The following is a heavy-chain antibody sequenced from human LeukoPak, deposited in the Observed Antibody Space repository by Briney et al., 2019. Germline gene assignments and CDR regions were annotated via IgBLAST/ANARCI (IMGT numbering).Heavy chain of an antibody. CDR2: INHSGST. CDR3: APYGSGFSVDDF. CDR1: GGSFNNYY. D-gene: IGHD3-10*01. Sequence: PSETLTLTCAIYGGSFNNYYWSWIRQPPGMGLEWIGEINHSGSTNYNPSPKSRVTISVDKSKNQFSLRLSSVTAADTAVYYCAPYGSGFSVDDFWGQGNLVPVSS. J-gene: IGHJ4*02. V-gene: IGHV4-34*01.